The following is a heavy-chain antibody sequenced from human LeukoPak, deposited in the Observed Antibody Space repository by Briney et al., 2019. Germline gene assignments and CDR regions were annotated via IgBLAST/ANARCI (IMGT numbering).Heavy chain of an antibody. V-gene: IGHV3-23*01. J-gene: IGHJ4*02. CDR1: GFTFSSYA. CDR2: ISGSGGST. Sequence: PGGSLRLSCAASGFTFSSYAMSWVRQAPGKGLEWVSAISGSGGSTYYADSVKGRFTISRDNSKNTLYLQMNSLRAEDTAVYYCAKDATYCGGDCYPVDYFDYWGQGTLVTVSS. D-gene: IGHD2-21*02. CDR3: AKDATYCGGDCYPVDYFDY.